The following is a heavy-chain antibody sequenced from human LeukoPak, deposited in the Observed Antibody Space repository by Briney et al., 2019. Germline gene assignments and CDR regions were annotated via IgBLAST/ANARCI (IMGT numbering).Heavy chain of an antibody. Sequence: ASVKVSCKASGYTFTSYGISWVRQAPGQGLEWMGWISAYNGNTNYAQKLQGRVTMTTDTSTSTAYMELRSLRSDDTAVYYCVRDEYSSSWYRRTYNWFDPWGQGTLVTVSS. V-gene: IGHV1-18*01. J-gene: IGHJ5*02. CDR3: VRDEYSSSWYRRTYNWFDP. CDR2: ISAYNGNT. D-gene: IGHD6-13*01. CDR1: GYTFTSYG.